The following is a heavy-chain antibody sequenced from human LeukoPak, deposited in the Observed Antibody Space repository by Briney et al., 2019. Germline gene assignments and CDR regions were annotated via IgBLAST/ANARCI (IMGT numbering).Heavy chain of an antibody. J-gene: IGHJ3*02. CDR1: GGSFSGYY. CDR2: INHSGST. D-gene: IGHD6-19*01. V-gene: IGHV4-34*01. Sequence: SETLSLTCAVYGGSFSGYYWSWIRQPPGKGLEWIGEINHSGSTNYNPSLKSRVTVSVDTSKNQFSLKLSSVTAADTAVYYCARKEQWLPHDAFDIWGQGTMVTVSS. CDR3: ARKEQWLPHDAFDI.